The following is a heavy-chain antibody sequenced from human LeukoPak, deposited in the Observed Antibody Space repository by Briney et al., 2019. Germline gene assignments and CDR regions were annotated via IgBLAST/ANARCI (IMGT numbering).Heavy chain of an antibody. D-gene: IGHD4-17*01. CDR3: AREARDYGDSRYLDY. CDR1: GDSISNYY. V-gene: IGHV4-4*07. Sequence: SETLSLTCTVSGDSISNYYWTWLRQPAGKGLEWIGRISTSGSTNQNPSLKSRVTMSVDTSKNQFSLNLTSVTAADTAVYYCAREARDYGDSRYLDYWGQGTLVTVSS. J-gene: IGHJ4*02. CDR2: ISTSGST.